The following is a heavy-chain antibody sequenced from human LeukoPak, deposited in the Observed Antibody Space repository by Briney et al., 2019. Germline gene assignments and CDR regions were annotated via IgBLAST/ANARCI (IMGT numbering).Heavy chain of an antibody. J-gene: IGHJ4*02. D-gene: IGHD6-13*01. V-gene: IGHV3-23*01. CDR3: AKGRSSWSAFDY. CDR2: ITAGGDTT. Sequence: GGSLRLSCAASGFIFSNYVMIWVRQAPGKGLEWVSGITAGGDTTYYADSVKGRFTMSRDNSRDTVYLQMNSLRAEDTAVYYCAKGRSSWSAFDYWGQGTLVTVSS. CDR1: GFIFSNYV.